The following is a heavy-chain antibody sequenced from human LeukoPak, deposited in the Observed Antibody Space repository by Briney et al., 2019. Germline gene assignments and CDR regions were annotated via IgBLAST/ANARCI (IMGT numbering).Heavy chain of an antibody. J-gene: IGHJ5*02. CDR2: INPNSGGT. V-gene: IGHV1-2*02. CDR1: GYTFTGYY. CDR3: ARKGSSWTSGFDP. Sequence: GASVKVSCKASGYTFTGYYMHWVRQAPGQGLEWMGWINPNSGGTNYAQKFQGRVTMTRDTSISTAYVELSRLRSDDTAVYYCARKGSSWTSGFDPWGQGTLVTVSS. D-gene: IGHD6-13*01.